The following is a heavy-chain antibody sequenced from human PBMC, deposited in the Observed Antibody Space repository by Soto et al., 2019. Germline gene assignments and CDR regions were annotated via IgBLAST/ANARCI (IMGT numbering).Heavy chain of an antibody. Sequence: KEAGPSLVKPTQTLTLTCTFSGVSLSTSGVAVGWIRQPPGKALEWLALIYWNDDKRYSPSLKSRLTITKDTSTNHVVLTMTNMDPVDTATYYCAHTKYSSFSYYFDYWGQGTLVTVSS. CDR2: IYWNDDK. CDR3: AHTKYSSFSYYFDY. J-gene: IGHJ4*02. CDR1: GVSLSTSGVA. D-gene: IGHD6-19*01. V-gene: IGHV2-5*01.